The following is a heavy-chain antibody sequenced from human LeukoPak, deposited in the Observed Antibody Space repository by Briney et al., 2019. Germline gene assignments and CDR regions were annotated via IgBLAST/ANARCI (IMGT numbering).Heavy chain of an antibody. Sequence: SVKVSCKASGGTFSSYTISWVRQAPGHGLEWMGRIIPILGIANYAQKFQGGVTITADKSTSTAYMGLSSLRSEDTAVYYCAYYYDSSGYYGVFDPWGQGTLVTVSS. D-gene: IGHD3-22*01. V-gene: IGHV1-69*02. CDR2: IIPILGIA. CDR3: AYYYDSSGYYGVFDP. J-gene: IGHJ5*02. CDR1: GGTFSSYT.